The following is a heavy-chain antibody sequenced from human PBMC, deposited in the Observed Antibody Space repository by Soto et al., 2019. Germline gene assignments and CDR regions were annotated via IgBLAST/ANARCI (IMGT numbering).Heavy chain of an antibody. J-gene: IGHJ4*02. CDR3: ARLAGDFWSGYPFDY. CDR2: IYPGDSDT. CDR1: GYSFTNYW. V-gene: IGHV5-51*01. D-gene: IGHD3-3*01. Sequence: GESLKISCKGSGYSFTNYWIGWVRQMPGKGLEWMGIIYPGDSDTRYSPSFQGQVTISADKSISTAYLQWSSLKASDTAMYYCARLAGDFWSGYPFDYWGQGTLVTVSS.